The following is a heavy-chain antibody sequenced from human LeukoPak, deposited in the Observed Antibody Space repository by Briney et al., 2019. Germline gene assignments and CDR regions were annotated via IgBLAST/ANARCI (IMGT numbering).Heavy chain of an antibody. CDR1: GFTFGDYV. J-gene: IGHJ4*02. Sequence: GGSLRLSCTASGFTFGDYVMSWVRQAPGKGLEWVGFIRSKAYGETTEYAASVKGRFIISRGDSKSIAYLQMNSLTTEDTAVYYCTRVVVTQRWSFDYWGQGTLVTVSS. V-gene: IGHV3-49*04. CDR3: TRVVVTQRWSFDY. D-gene: IGHD5-18*01. CDR2: IRSKAYGETT.